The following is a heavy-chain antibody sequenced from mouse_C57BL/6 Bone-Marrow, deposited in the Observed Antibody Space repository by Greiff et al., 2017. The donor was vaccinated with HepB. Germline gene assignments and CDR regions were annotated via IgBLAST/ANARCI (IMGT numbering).Heavy chain of an antibody. J-gene: IGHJ4*01. CDR1: GFNIKDDY. D-gene: IGHD1-1*01. CDR3: TMNYGSSYLLYYYAMDY. Sequence: EVQLQQSGAELVRPGASVKLFCTASGFNIKDDYMHWVKQRPEQGLEWIGWIDPENGDTEYASKFQGEATITADTSSNTAYLQLSSLTPEDTAVYYSTMNYGSSYLLYYYAMDYWGQGTSVTVSS. CDR2: IDPENGDT. V-gene: IGHV14-4*01.